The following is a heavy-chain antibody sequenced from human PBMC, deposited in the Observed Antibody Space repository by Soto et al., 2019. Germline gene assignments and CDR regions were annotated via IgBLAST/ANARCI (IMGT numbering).Heavy chain of an antibody. D-gene: IGHD5-18*01. CDR3: ARYTYGLDY. Sequence: QVQLQESGPGLVKPSETLSLTCTVSGGSVSSGYSYWSWIRQPPKKGLEWIGYIYHTGSTNYNPSLKSRVTISADTSKNPFSLKLSSMTAADTDVYYCARYTYGLDYWGQGTLVTVSS. CDR1: GGSVSSGYSY. J-gene: IGHJ4*02. V-gene: IGHV4-61*01. CDR2: IYHTGST.